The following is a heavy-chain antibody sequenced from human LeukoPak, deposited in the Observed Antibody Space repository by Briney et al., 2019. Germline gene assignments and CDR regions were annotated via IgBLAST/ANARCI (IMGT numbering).Heavy chain of an antibody. Sequence: GGSLRLSCAASGFTFSSYGMHRVRQAPGKGLEWVAVISYDGSNKYYADSVKGRFTISRDNSKNTLHLQMNSLRADDTAVYYCAMKAVPRPRLYDAFDFWGQGTVVTVSS. V-gene: IGHV3-30*03. CDR2: ISYDGSNK. CDR3: AMKAVPRPRLYDAFDF. J-gene: IGHJ3*01. D-gene: IGHD2-2*02. CDR1: GFTFSSYG.